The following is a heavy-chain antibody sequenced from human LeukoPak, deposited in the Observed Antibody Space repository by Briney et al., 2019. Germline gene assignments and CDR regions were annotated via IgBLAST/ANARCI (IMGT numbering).Heavy chain of an antibody. Sequence: GGSLRLSCAASGFTFSRYWMSWVRQAPGKGLEWVANIKQDGSEKYYVDSVKGRFTVSRDNAKNSLYLQMNSLRAEDTAVYYCARDPGSLTFSSSPSYYYYYYMDVWGNGTTVTVSS. J-gene: IGHJ6*03. CDR2: IKQDGSEK. V-gene: IGHV3-7*01. CDR3: ARDPGSLTFSSSPSYYYYYYMDV. CDR1: GFTFSRYW. D-gene: IGHD6-6*01.